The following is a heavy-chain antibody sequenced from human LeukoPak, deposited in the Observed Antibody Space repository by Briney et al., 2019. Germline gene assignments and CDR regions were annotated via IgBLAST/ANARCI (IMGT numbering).Heavy chain of an antibody. Sequence: GGSLRLSCAASGFTFSSYAMSWVRQAPGKGLEWVSAIRGSGGSTYYADSVKGRFTISRDNSKNTLYLQMNSLRAEDTAVYYCAKVPNSSGYGVDTKDYWGQGTLVTVSS. D-gene: IGHD3-22*01. CDR1: GFTFSSYA. J-gene: IGHJ4*02. CDR2: IRGSGGST. CDR3: AKVPNSSGYGVDTKDY. V-gene: IGHV3-23*01.